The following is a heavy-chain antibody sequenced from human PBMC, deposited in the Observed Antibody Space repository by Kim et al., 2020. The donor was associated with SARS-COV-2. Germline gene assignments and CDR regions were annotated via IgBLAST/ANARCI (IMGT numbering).Heavy chain of an antibody. CDR1: GFTFSSYA. D-gene: IGHD3-10*01. CDR3: AKDPNYGSGSYPGPIYYYGMDV. CDR2: ISGSGGST. J-gene: IGHJ6*02. V-gene: IGHV3-23*01. Sequence: GGSLRLSCAASGFTFSSYAMSWVRQAPGKGLEWVSAISGSGGSTYYADSVKGRFTISRDNSKNTLYLQMNSLRAEDTAVYYCAKDPNYGSGSYPGPIYYYGMDVWGQGTTVTVSS.